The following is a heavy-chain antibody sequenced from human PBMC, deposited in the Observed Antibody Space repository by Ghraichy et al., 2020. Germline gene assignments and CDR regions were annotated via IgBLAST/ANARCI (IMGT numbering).Heavy chain of an antibody. J-gene: IGHJ2*01. CDR2: ISYDGSNK. D-gene: IGHD5-24*01. CDR3: ARDEREMAWYFDL. CDR1: GFTFSSYA. Sequence: GGSLRLSCAASGFTFSSYAMHWVRQAPGKGLEWVAVISYDGSNKYYADSVKGRFTISRDNSKNTLYLQMNSLRAEDTAVYYCARDEREMAWYFDLWGRGTLVTVSS. V-gene: IGHV3-30-3*01.